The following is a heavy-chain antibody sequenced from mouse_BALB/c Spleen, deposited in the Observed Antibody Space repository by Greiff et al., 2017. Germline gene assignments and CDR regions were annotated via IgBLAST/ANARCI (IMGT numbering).Heavy chain of an antibody. J-gene: IGHJ4*01. V-gene: IGHV5-17*02. Sequence: EVQGVESGGGLVQPGGSRKLSCAASGFTFSSFGMHWVRQAPEKGLEWVAYISSGSSTIYYADTVKGRFTISRDNPKNTLFLQMTSLRSEDTAMYYCARDGWRAMDYWGQGTSVTVSS. D-gene: IGHD2-3*01. CDR2: ISSGSSTI. CDR3: ARDGWRAMDY. CDR1: GFTFSSFG.